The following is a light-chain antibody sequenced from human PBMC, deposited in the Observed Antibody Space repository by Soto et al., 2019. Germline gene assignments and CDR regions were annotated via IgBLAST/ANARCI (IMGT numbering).Light chain of an antibody. Sequence: ESVLTQSQATLYVSPGESVTLSCRASQSVGTNLAWYQQKPGQAPSLLIYGVSTRATGIPTRISGSWSGRQFTLTISSLQSEDFAVYYCQQYNNWPQTFGQGTKVDIK. CDR3: QQYNNWPQT. V-gene: IGKV3-15*01. CDR2: GVS. J-gene: IGKJ1*01. CDR1: QSVGTN.